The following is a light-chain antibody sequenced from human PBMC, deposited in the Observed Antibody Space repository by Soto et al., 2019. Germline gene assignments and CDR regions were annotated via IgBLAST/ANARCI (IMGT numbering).Light chain of an antibody. CDR2: DAS. V-gene: IGKV1-5*01. J-gene: IGKJ1*01. CDR1: QSISNR. Sequence: DIQMTQSPSTLSASAGDRVTITCRASQSISNRLAWYHQKPGKTPNLLIYDASNLGSGVPSRFSGSGSGTEFTLTISSLQPDDFATYYCQQYDTYSTFGQGTKVEIK. CDR3: QQYDTYST.